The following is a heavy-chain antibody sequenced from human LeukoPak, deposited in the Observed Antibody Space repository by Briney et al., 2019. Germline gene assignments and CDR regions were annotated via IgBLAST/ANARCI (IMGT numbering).Heavy chain of an antibody. J-gene: IGHJ5*02. Sequence: SETLSLTCTVSGGSISSSSYYWGWIRQPRGKGREWIGSIYYSGTTYYNPSLTSRVTISVDTSKNQYSPKLSSVTAADTAVYYCARVVPPAHQTCWFGPWGQGTLVTVSS. CDR3: ARVVPPAHQTCWFGP. CDR1: GGSISSSSYY. CDR2: IYYSGTT. D-gene: IGHD2-2*01. V-gene: IGHV4-39*07.